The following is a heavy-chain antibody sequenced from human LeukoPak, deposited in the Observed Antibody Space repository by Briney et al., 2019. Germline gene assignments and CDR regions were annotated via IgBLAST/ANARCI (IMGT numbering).Heavy chain of an antibody. J-gene: IGHJ5*02. CDR1: GYTFTGYY. CDR3: ATYIGRGDYLNWFDP. CDR2: INPNSGGT. Sequence: ASVKVSCKASGYTFTGYYMHWVRQAPGQGLEWMGWINPNSGGTNYAQKFQGRVTMTRDTSISTAYMELSRLRSDDTAVYYCATYIGRGDYLNWFDPWGQGTLVTVSS. D-gene: IGHD4-11*01. V-gene: IGHV1-2*02.